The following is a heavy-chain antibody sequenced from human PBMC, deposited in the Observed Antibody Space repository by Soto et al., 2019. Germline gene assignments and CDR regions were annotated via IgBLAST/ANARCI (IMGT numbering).Heavy chain of an antibody. CDR3: ARMKLVVTARGYFDY. CDR2: IYYSGST. Sequence: PAETLSLTCTVSGGSISSSSYYWGWIRQPPGKGLEWIGSIYYSGSTYYNPSLKSRVTISVDTSKNQFSLKLSSVTAADTAVYYCARMKLVVTARGYFDYWGQGTLVTVSS. D-gene: IGHD2-21*02. J-gene: IGHJ4*02. V-gene: IGHV4-39*01. CDR1: GGSISSSSYY.